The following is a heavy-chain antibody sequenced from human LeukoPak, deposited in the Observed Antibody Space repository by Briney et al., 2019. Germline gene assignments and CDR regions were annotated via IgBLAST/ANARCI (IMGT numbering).Heavy chain of an antibody. CDR2: IYYSGST. D-gene: IGHD3-10*01. CDR1: GGSISSGDYY. CDR3: ARVPYYYGSGSYFDY. J-gene: IGHJ4*02. Sequence: SETLSLTCTVSGGSISSGDYYWSWIRQPPGKGLEWIGYIYYSGSTYYNPSLKSRVTISVDTSKNQFSLKLSSVTAADTAVYCCARVPYYYGSGSYFDYWGQGTLVTVSS. V-gene: IGHV4-30-4*01.